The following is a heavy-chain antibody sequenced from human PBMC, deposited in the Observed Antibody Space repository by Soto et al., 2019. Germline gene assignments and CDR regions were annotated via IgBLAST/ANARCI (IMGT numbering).Heavy chain of an antibody. D-gene: IGHD3-10*01. V-gene: IGHV3-7*05. CDR2: IEHDGGEQ. Sequence: EVHLVESGGGLVQPGGSLRLSCAASGFTFSNYWMRWVRQAPVKGLEWVATIEHDGGEQYYMDSVKGRFIISRDNAKNSLYLQLNSLRDDDTAVYYCGTNVRGSSFDYWGRGTLVTVSS. J-gene: IGHJ4*02. CDR3: GTNVRGSSFDY. CDR1: GFTFSNYW.